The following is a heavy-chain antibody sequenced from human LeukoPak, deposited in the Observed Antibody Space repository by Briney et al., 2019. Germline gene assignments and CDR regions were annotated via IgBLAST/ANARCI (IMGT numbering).Heavy chain of an antibody. CDR2: ISDIGSI. Sequence: SETLPLTCTVSGGSISSYYWSWIRQPPGKGLEWIAYISDIGSINYNPSLKSRVTISLDASKNQFSLKLSSVTAADTAVYYCAGHHPRNTVDFWGQGTLVTVSS. V-gene: IGHV4-59*08. J-gene: IGHJ4*02. CDR3: AGHHPRNTVDF. CDR1: GGSISSYY. D-gene: IGHD2/OR15-2a*01.